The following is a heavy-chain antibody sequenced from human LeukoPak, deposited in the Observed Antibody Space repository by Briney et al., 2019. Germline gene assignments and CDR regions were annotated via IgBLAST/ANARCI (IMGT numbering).Heavy chain of an antibody. CDR2: IDPSDSYT. CDR1: GSSFTSYW. D-gene: IGHD3-9*01. V-gene: IGHV5-10-1*01. Sequence: GESLRISCKGSGSSFTSYWISWVRQMPGKGLEWMGRIDPSDSYTNYSPSFQGHVTISADKSISTAYLQWSSLKASDTAMYYCARHEAYYDILTATYYYYGMDVWGKGTTVTVSS. CDR3: ARHEAYYDILTATYYYYGMDV. J-gene: IGHJ6*04.